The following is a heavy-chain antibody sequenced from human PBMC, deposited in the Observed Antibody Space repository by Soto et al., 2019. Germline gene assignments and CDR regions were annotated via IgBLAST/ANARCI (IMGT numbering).Heavy chain of an antibody. J-gene: IGHJ6*02. V-gene: IGHV4-39*01. CDR2: IYYSGST. Sequence: SETLSLTCTVSGGSISSSSYYWGWIRQPPGKGLEWIGSIYYSGSTYYNPSLKNRVTISVDTSKNQLSLKLSSVTAADSVVYYCARQSGTAMVIDYYYGMDVWGQGTTVT. D-gene: IGHD5-18*01. CDR3: ARQSGTAMVIDYYYGMDV. CDR1: GGSISSSSYY.